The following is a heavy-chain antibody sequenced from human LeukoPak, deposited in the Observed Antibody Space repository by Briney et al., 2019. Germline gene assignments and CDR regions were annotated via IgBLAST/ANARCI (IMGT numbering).Heavy chain of an antibody. CDR2: IYTIGST. J-gene: IGHJ4*02. Sequence: SETLSLTCTVSGGSISSYYWSWIRQSPGKGLEWIGYIYTIGSTNYNPSLKSRVTISVDTSQNQFSLKLTSVTAADTAVYYCVRWIQLWSTFDYWGQGTLVTVSA. D-gene: IGHD5-18*01. CDR1: GGSISSYY. CDR3: VRWIQLWSTFDY. V-gene: IGHV4-4*08.